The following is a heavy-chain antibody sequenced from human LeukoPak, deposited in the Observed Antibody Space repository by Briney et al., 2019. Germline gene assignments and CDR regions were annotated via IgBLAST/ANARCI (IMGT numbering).Heavy chain of an antibody. D-gene: IGHD1/OR15-1a*01. Sequence: GGSLRLSCAVSGFSVSNNYLSWVRQAPGKGLEWVSIIFSSGKTYYADSVRGRFTISRDNSKSTVYLQMNSLRVEDTAVYYCATVQQGNYFDSWGQGTLVTVPS. CDR3: ATVQQGNYFDS. CDR2: IFSSGKT. V-gene: IGHV3-53*01. CDR1: GFSVSNNY. J-gene: IGHJ4*02.